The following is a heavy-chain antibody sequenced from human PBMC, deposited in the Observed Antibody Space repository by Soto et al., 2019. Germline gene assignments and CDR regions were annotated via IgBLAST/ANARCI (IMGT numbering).Heavy chain of an antibody. D-gene: IGHD2-2*01. J-gene: IGHJ5*02. CDR3: AGKPIVVVPAAPSNWFDP. V-gene: IGHV3-30-3*01. CDR1: GFTFSSYA. CDR2: ISYDGSNK. Sequence: QVQLVESGGGVVQPGRSLRLSCAASGFTFSSYAMHWVRQAPGKGLEWVAVISYDGSNKYYADSVKGRFTISRDNSKNTLYLQMNSLRAEDTAVYYCAGKPIVVVPAAPSNWFDPWGQGTLVPVSS.